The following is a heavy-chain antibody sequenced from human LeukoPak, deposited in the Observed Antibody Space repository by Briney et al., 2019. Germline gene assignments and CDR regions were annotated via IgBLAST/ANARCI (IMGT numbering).Heavy chain of an antibody. CDR1: GFTFSSYG. J-gene: IGHJ6*02. V-gene: IGHV3-30*18. D-gene: IGHD3-10*01. CDR3: AKSSASGNYSYYGMDV. CDR2: ISFDGSNK. Sequence: GGSLRLSCAASGFTFSSYGMHWVRQAPGERLEWVAFISFDGSNKYYADSVKGRFTISRDKSENTVYLQMNSLRAADTAVYYCAKSSASGNYSYYGMDVWGQGTTVTLSS.